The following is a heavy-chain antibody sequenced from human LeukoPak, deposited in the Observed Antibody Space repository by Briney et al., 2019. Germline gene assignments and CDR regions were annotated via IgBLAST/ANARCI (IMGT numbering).Heavy chain of an antibody. Sequence: GGSLRLSCAASGFTFSSYSMNWVRQAPGKGLEWVSVIYSGGSTYYADSVKGRFTISRDNSKNTLYLQMNSLRAEDTAVYYCARISSSWYGSLDYWGQGTLVTVSS. D-gene: IGHD6-13*01. J-gene: IGHJ4*02. CDR3: ARISSSWYGSLDY. V-gene: IGHV3-53*01. CDR2: IYSGGST. CDR1: GFTFSSYS.